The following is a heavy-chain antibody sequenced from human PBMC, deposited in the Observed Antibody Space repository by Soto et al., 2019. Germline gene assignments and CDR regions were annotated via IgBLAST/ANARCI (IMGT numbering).Heavy chain of an antibody. D-gene: IGHD2-15*01. CDR3: ARPVVTNYYYYGMDV. CDR1: GGTFSSYA. Sequence: ASVKVSCKASGGTFSSYAISWLRQAPGQGLEWMGGIIPIFGTANYAQKFQGRVTITADESTSTAYMELSSLRSEDTAVYYCARPVVTNYYYYGMDVWGQGTTVTVSS. J-gene: IGHJ6*02. V-gene: IGHV1-69*13. CDR2: IIPIFGTA.